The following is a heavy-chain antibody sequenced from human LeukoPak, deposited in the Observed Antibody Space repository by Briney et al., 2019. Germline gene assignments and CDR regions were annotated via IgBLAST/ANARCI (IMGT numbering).Heavy chain of an antibody. D-gene: IGHD2-21*01. V-gene: IGHV3-11*04. CDR2: ISGSDNSI. CDR1: GFTFSDYY. J-gene: IGHJ3*02. CDR3: ARTLWPYDAFDI. Sequence: GGSLRLSCAASGFTFSDYYMSWIRQAPGKGLEWVSYISGSDNSIYYAGSVKGRFTISRDNARNSLYLQLNSLRTEDTAVYFCARTLWPYDAFDIWGQGTMVTVSS.